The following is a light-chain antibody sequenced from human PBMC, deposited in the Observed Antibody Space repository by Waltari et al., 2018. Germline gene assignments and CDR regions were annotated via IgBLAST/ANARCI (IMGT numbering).Light chain of an antibody. CDR1: HSVLDYFNNKDS. CDR3: QQYYGPPYN. V-gene: IGKV4-1*01. Sequence: DIMMTQSPDVLAVSLGERAPLQGQSSHSVLDYFNNKDSLAWYQQKAGQPPRLLIHWASTRETGVPDRFSGSGSGTDFTLTISSLQAEDAALYYCQQYYGPPYNFGQGTRLEIK. CDR2: WAS. J-gene: IGKJ2*01.